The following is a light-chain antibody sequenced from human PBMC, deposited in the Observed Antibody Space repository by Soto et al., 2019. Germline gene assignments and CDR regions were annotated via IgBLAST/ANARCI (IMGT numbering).Light chain of an antibody. CDR1: SSNIGANT. CDR3: QAYDYSLTASV. Sequence: QSVLTQPPSASGTPGQRVTISCSGSSSNIGANTVNWYQQLPGTAPKLLIYVDNQRPSGVPDRFSGSKSGTSASLAISGLQSEDEADFYCQAYDYSLTASVFGGGTKLTVL. V-gene: IGLV1-44*01. CDR2: VDN. J-gene: IGLJ3*02.